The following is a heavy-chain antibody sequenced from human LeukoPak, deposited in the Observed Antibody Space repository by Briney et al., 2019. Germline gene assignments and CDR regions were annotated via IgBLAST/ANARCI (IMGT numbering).Heavy chain of an antibody. D-gene: IGHD3-10*01. V-gene: IGHV3-7*04. CDR3: ARDRDYYNYFEY. Sequence: GGSLRLSCAASGFTLSRYWMSWVRQAPGKGLEWVANIKHDGSDKYYVDSVKGRFTISRDNAKNSLYLQMNSLRGEDTAVYYCARDRDYYNYFEYWGQGTLVTVSS. CDR2: IKHDGSDK. CDR1: GFTLSRYW. J-gene: IGHJ4*02.